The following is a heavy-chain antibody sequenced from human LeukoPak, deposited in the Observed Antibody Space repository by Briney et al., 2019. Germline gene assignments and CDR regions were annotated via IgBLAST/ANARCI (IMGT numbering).Heavy chain of an antibody. CDR1: GGSISSGSYY. J-gene: IGHJ4*02. Sequence: SETLSLTCTVSGGSISSGSYYWSWIRQPAGKGLEWIGYIYYSGSTNYNPSLKSRVTISVDTSKNQFSLKLSSVTAADTAVYYCARDHLSGDYFDYWGQGTLVTVSS. CDR2: IYYSGST. D-gene: IGHD2/OR15-2a*01. CDR3: ARDHLSGDYFDY. V-gene: IGHV4-61*10.